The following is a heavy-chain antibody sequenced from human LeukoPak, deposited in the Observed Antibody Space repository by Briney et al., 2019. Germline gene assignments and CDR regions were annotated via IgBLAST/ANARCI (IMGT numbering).Heavy chain of an antibody. J-gene: IGHJ4*02. CDR3: TRDRHYYDSSGYH. D-gene: IGHD3-22*01. V-gene: IGHV3-49*04. CDR1: GFTFGDYA. CDR2: IRSKAYGGTT. Sequence: PGGSLRLSCTASGFTFGDYAMSWVRQAPGKGLEWVGFIRSKAYGGTTEYAASVKGRFTISRDDSNSIAYLQMNSLKAEDTAVYYCTRDRHYYDSSGYHWGQGTLVTVSS.